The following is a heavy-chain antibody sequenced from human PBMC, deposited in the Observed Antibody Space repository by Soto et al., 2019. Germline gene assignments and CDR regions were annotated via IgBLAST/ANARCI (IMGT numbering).Heavy chain of an antibody. Sequence: EVQLVQSGAEVKKPGESLKISCKGSGYSFTSYWIGWVRQMPGKGLEWMGIIYPGDSDTRYSPSFQGQVTISAHKSISTAYLQWSSLKASDTAMYYCARHPRTEDYYYYYMDVWGKGTTVTVSS. J-gene: IGHJ6*03. CDR2: IYPGDSDT. CDR3: ARHPRTEDYYYYYMDV. V-gene: IGHV5-51*01. CDR1: GYSFTSYW.